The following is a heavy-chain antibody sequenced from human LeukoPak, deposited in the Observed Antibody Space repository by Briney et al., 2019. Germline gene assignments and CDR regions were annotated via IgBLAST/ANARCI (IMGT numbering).Heavy chain of an antibody. D-gene: IGHD2-2*01. CDR3: ARDSHYAFGY. V-gene: IGHV3-49*04. J-gene: IGHJ4*02. Sequence: GGSLRLSCTASGFTFGDYAMSWVRQAPGKGLEWVGFIRSKAYGGTTEYAASVKGRFTISRDDSKSIAYLQMNSLRDEDTAVYYCARDSHYAFGYWGQGTLVTVSS. CDR1: GFTFGDYA. CDR2: IRSKAYGGTT.